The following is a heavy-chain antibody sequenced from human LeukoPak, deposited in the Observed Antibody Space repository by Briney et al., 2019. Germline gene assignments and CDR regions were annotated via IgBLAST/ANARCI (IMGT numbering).Heavy chain of an antibody. J-gene: IGHJ5*02. V-gene: IGHV4-34*01. CDR1: GGSFSGYY. CDR3: ARKQSHEMVVTAMGKDPNWFDP. Sequence: SETLSLTCAVYGGSFSGYYWSWIRQPPGKGLEWIGEINHSGSTNYNPSLKSRVTISVDTSKNQFSLKLSSVTAADTAVYYCARKQSHEMVVTAMGKDPNWFDPWGQGTLVTVSS. CDR2: INHSGST. D-gene: IGHD2-21*02.